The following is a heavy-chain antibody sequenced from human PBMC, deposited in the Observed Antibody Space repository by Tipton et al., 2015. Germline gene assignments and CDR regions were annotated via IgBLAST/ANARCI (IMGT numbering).Heavy chain of an antibody. CDR3: ARGFGSAYDF. Sequence: VQLVQSGAEVKKPGESLKISCKASGYGFTSYWIAWVRQMPGKGLEWMGLIYPYDADTRYNPSFRGQVTISADTSINTAFLQWHSLEASDTAMYYCARGFGSAYDFWGQGTLVTVSS. J-gene: IGHJ4*02. CDR1: GYGFTSYW. V-gene: IGHV5-51*01. CDR2: IYPYDADT. D-gene: IGHD3-10*01.